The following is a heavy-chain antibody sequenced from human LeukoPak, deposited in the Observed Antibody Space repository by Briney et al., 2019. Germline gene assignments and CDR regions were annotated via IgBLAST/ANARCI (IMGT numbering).Heavy chain of an antibody. D-gene: IGHD3-10*01. CDR1: GFTFSSYS. J-gene: IGHJ1*01. Sequence: GGSLRLSCAASGFTFSSYSMNWVRQAPGKGLEWVSSISSSSSYIYYADSVKGRFTISRDNAKNSLYLQMNSLRAEDTAVYYCATGSGSYYKHFQHWGQGTLVTVSS. CDR3: ATGSGSYYKHFQH. V-gene: IGHV3-21*01. CDR2: ISSSSSYI.